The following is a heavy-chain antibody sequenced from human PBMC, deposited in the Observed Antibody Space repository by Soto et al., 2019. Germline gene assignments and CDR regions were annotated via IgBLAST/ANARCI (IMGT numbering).Heavy chain of an antibody. D-gene: IGHD1-26*01. Sequence: ASVKVSCKASGYTFTSYYMHWVRQAPGQGLDWMGIINPSGGSTSYAQKFQGRVTMTRDTSTSTVYMELSSLRSEDTAVYYCARSFPIVGANPYYYYGMDVWGQGTTVTVSS. V-gene: IGHV1-46*01. CDR1: GYTFTSYY. CDR2: INPSGGST. CDR3: ARSFPIVGANPYYYYGMDV. J-gene: IGHJ6*02.